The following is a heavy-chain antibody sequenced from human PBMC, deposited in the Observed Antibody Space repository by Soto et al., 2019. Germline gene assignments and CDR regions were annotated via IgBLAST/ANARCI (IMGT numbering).Heavy chain of an antibody. CDR2: IYPGDSDT. J-gene: IGHJ6*02. D-gene: IGHD5-12*01. CDR1: GYSFTSYW. Sequence: PGESLKISCKVSGYSFTSYWIGWVRQMPGKGLEWMGIIYPGDSDTRTSPSFQGQDTISADKSISTAYLQWSSLKASDTALYYCARHRGRDGYNFYGMDVWGQVTTVTVSS. V-gene: IGHV5-51*01. CDR3: ARHRGRDGYNFYGMDV.